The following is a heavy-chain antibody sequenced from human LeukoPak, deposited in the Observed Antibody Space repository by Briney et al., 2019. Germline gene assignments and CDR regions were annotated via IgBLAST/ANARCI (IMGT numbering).Heavy chain of an antibody. D-gene: IGHD3-10*01. V-gene: IGHV3-33*01. Sequence: PGGSLRLSCAASGFTFSAYGIHWVRQAPGKGLEWAAIIWSDGSNKYYADSVQGRFTISRDNSKNTAYLQMNSLRAEDTAVYYCARHRGAGFGDGRGVLDVWGQGTTVTVSS. CDR3: ARHRGAGFGDGRGVLDV. CDR1: GFTFSAYG. J-gene: IGHJ6*02. CDR2: IWSDGSNK.